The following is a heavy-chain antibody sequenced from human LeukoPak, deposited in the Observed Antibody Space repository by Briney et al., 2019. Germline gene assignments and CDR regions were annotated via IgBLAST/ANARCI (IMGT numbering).Heavy chain of an antibody. CDR3: ARLPYYALGWFDP. D-gene: IGHD3-22*01. CDR1: GGSFSGYY. Sequence: ASETLSLTCAVYGGSFSGYYWSWIRQPPGKGLEWIGEINHSGSTNYNPSLKSRVTISVDTSKNQFSLELSSVTAADTAVYYCARLPYYALGWFDPWGQGTLVTVSS. CDR2: INHSGST. J-gene: IGHJ5*02. V-gene: IGHV4-34*01.